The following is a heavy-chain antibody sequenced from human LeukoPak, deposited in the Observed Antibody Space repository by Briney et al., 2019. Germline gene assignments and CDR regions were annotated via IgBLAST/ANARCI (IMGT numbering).Heavy chain of an antibody. Sequence: GGSLRLSCVASGFNFNNYWMAWVRQAPGKGLEWVANINEDGGENHYVDSVKGRFTMSRDNAKKSVYLQINSLRAEDTAVYYCVRLFSGNSLFDYWGQGTLVTVSS. CDR2: INEDGGEN. D-gene: IGHD4-23*01. V-gene: IGHV3-7*03. J-gene: IGHJ4*02. CDR3: VRLFSGNSLFDY. CDR1: GFNFNNYW.